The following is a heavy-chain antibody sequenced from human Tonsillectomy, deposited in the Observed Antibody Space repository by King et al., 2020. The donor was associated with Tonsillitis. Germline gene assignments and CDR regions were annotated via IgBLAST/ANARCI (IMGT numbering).Heavy chain of an antibody. V-gene: IGHV5-51*01. J-gene: IGHJ4*02. CDR2: IYPGDSDT. CDR3: ASLDRTQQWLGDY. D-gene: IGHD6-19*01. Sequence: QLVQSGAEVKKPGESLKISCKGSGDTFSNYWIGLLRQMPGKGLEWMGIIYPGDSDTRYSPSFQGQVTISADKSISTAYLQGSSLKASDTAMYYCASLDRTQQWLGDYWGQGTLITVSS. CDR1: GDTFSNYW.